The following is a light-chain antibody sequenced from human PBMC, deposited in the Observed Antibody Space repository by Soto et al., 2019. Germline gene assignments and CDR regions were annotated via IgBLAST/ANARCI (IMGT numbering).Light chain of an antibody. CDR2: DAF. J-gene: IGKJ2*01. CDR3: QQHSSWPT. V-gene: IGKV3-11*01. CDR1: QSVSSN. Sequence: EIVLTQSPSTLSLSPGERATLSCRASQSVSSNLAWYQQKLGQAPRLLIYDAFNSATGIPARFSGSGSGTDFTLTSSTLAPEDVAVYYCQQHSSWPTFGQGTKLEIK.